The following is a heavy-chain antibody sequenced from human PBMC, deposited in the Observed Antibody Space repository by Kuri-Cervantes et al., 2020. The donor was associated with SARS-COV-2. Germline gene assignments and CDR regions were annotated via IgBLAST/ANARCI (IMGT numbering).Heavy chain of an antibody. V-gene: IGHV1-8*03. CDR2: MNPNSGYT. D-gene: IGHD7-27*01. J-gene: IGHJ4*02. CDR1: GYTFTSSD. CDR3: ARGNGDWGLDY. Sequence: ASVKVSCKTSGYTFTSSDITWVRQATGQGLEWMGWMNPNSGYTGYAQKFQGRVTLTRNTSISTAYMELNSLTSEDTAVYYCARGNGDWGLDYWGQGTLVTVSS.